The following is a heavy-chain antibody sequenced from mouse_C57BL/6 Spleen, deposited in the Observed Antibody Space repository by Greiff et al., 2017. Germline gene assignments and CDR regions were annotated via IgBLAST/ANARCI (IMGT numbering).Heavy chain of an antibody. CDR3: ARLEFAY. CDR1: GFTFSSYT. CDR2: ISGGGNT. Sequence: VESGGGLVKPGGSLKLSCAASGFTFSSYTMSWVRQTPEKRLEWVATISGGGNTYYPDSVKGRFTISRDNAKNTLYLQMSSLRSEDTALYYCARLEFAYWGQGTLVTVSA. V-gene: IGHV5-9*01. J-gene: IGHJ3*01.